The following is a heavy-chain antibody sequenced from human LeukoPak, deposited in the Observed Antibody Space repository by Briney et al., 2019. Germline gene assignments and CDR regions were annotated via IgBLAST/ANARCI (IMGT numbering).Heavy chain of an antibody. D-gene: IGHD3-10*01. Sequence: SETLSLTCAVSGGSFSGYSWSWIRQPPGTRLEWIGEINHSGSTNYNPSLKSRVTISVDTSKNQFSLKLSSVTAADTAVYYCARGQLLWFGELFAFDYWGQGTLVTVSS. V-gene: IGHV4-34*01. CDR2: INHSGST. CDR3: ARGQLLWFGELFAFDY. J-gene: IGHJ4*02. CDR1: GGSFSGYS.